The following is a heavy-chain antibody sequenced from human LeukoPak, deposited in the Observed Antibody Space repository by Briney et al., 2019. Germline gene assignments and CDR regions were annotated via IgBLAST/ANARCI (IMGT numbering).Heavy chain of an antibody. CDR3: ARVYYDSSGYDY. J-gene: IGHJ4*02. D-gene: IGHD3-22*01. CDR2: INPNSGGT. CDR1: GYTFTGYY. V-gene: IGHV1-2*02. Sequence: ASVKVSCKASGYTFTGYYMHWVRQAPGQGLEWMGWINPNSGGTNYAQKFQGRVTMTRDTSISTAYVELSRLRSDDTAVYYCARVYYDSSGYDYWGQGTLVTVSS.